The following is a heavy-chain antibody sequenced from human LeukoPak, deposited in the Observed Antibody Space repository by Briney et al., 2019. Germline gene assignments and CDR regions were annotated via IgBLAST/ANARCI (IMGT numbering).Heavy chain of an antibody. Sequence: SETLSLTCTVSGGSISSGGYYWSWIRQHPGKGLEWIGYIYYSGSTYYNPSLKSRVTISADTSKNQFSLKLSSVTAADTAVYYCGTSGWYSSLALDYWGQGTLVTVSS. D-gene: IGHD6-19*01. V-gene: IGHV4-31*03. J-gene: IGHJ4*02. CDR2: IYYSGST. CDR1: GGSISSGGYY. CDR3: GTSGWYSSLALDY.